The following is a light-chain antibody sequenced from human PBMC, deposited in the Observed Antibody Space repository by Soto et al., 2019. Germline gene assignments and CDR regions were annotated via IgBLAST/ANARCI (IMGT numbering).Light chain of an antibody. Sequence: VLTQSPATLSLSPGERATLSCRASQSVSSYLAWYQQKPGQAPRRLIYDASNRATGIPARFSGSGSGTDFTLTISSLEPEDFAVYYCQQRSNWPRTFGQGTKV. CDR1: QSVSSY. CDR3: QQRSNWPRT. J-gene: IGKJ1*01. CDR2: DAS. V-gene: IGKV3-11*01.